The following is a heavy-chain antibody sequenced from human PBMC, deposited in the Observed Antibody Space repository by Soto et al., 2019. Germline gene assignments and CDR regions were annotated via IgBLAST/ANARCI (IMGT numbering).Heavy chain of an antibody. CDR1: GLSFRTTW. Sequence: GGSLRLSCAASGLSFRTTWMAWVRQAPGKGLEWVGRIKSKSAGETTDYADPVKGRFTISRDDSKDTLYLHMDSLETGDTAVYYCSTGSPFSGSGFDYWGQGTMGTVST. J-gene: IGHJ4*02. D-gene: IGHD1-26*01. CDR3: STGSPFSGSGFDY. V-gene: IGHV3-15*05. CDR2: IKSKSAGETT.